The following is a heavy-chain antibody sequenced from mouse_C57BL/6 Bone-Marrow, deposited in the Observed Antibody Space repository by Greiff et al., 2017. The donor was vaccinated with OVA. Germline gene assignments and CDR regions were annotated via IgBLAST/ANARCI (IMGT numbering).Heavy chain of an antibody. J-gene: IGHJ3*01. CDR3: ARHYCNYGAWFAY. V-gene: IGHV5-12*01. D-gene: IGHD2-1*01. CDR2: ISNGGGST. Sequence: EVMLVESGGGLVQPGGSLKLSCAASGFTFSDYYMYWVRQTPEKRLEWVAYISNGGGSTYYPDTVKGRFTISRDNAKNTLYLQMSRLKSEDTAMYYCARHYCNYGAWFAYWGQGTLVTVSA. CDR1: GFTFSDYY.